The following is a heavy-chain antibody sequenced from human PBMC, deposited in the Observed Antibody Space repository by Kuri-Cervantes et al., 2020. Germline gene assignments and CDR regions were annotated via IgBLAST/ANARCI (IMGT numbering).Heavy chain of an antibody. Sequence: GGSLRLSCAASGFTFSNAWMSWVRQAPGKGLEWVGRIKSKTDGGTTDYAAPVKGRFTISRDDSKNTLYLQMNSLKTEDTAVYYCTFRHYDFRSGRDYWGQGTLVTVSS. J-gene: IGHJ4*02. V-gene: IGHV3-15*01. CDR3: TFRHYDFRSGRDY. CDR2: IKSKTDGGTT. CDR1: GFTFSNAW. D-gene: IGHD3-3*01.